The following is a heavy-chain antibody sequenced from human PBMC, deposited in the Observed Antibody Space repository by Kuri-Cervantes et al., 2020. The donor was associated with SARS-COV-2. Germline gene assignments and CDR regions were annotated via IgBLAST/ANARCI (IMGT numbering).Heavy chain of an antibody. CDR3: ARDHDDYYFDY. V-gene: IGHV3-21*01. Sequence: GESLKISCAASGFTFSSYSMNWVRQAPGKGLEWVSSISSSSSYIYYADSVKGRFTISRDNAKNSLYLQMNSLRAEDTAVYYCARDHDDYYFDYWGQGTLVTVSS. D-gene: IGHD4-17*01. CDR2: ISSSSSYI. CDR1: GFTFSSYS. J-gene: IGHJ4*02.